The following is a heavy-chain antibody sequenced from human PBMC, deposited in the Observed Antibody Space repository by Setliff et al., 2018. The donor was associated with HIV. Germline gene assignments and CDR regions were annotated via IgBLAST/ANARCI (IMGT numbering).Heavy chain of an antibody. Sequence: GGSLRLSCAASGFSFSSYWMSWVRQAPGKGLEWVANIKEDGREKYYVDSVRGRFTISRDNAKNSLYLQMNSLRAEDTAVYYCARDATRGGDMDVWAKGTTVTV. J-gene: IGHJ6*03. CDR1: GFSFSSYW. V-gene: IGHV3-7*01. D-gene: IGHD2-15*01. CDR3: ARDATRGGDMDV. CDR2: IKEDGREK.